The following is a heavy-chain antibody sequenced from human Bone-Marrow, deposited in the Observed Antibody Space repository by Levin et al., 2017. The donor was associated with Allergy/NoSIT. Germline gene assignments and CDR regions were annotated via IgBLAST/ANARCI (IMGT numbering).Heavy chain of an antibody. CDR3: TRQDCNGGDCGGQ. CDR2: LRRNGDTYAT. D-gene: IGHD2-21*02. V-gene: IGHV3-73*01. CDR1: GFTFSASA. J-gene: IGHJ4*02. Sequence: ASVKVSCAASGFTFSASALHWVRQASGKGLEWLGRLRRNGDTYATIYSASVRGRFTISRDDSKNTAYLQMNSLKIDDTAVYFCTRQDCNGGDCGGQWGQGTLVTVS.